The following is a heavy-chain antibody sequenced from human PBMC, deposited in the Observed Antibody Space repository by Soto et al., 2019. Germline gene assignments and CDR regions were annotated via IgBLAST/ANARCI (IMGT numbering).Heavy chain of an antibody. CDR3: ASSFGWYAIDY. Sequence: QVRLQESGPGLVQPSGTLSLSCVVSGVSIRSDYYWGWVRQPPGEGLVWLGGMSHIGSVNYKPSHRSRITISKANSHNHFFQILTSVAAAATAVYCCASSFGWYAIDYWGQGTLVIVSS. CDR1: GVSIRSDYY. J-gene: IGHJ4*02. CDR2: MSHIGSV. D-gene: IGHD6-19*01. V-gene: IGHV4-4*01.